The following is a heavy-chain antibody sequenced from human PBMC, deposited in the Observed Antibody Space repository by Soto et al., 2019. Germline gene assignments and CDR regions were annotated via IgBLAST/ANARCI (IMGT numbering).Heavy chain of an antibody. CDR2: ISGSGGST. Sequence: GGLIIVCSAAAGLKCVGHASSCISQAPGKGLGWVSAISGSGGSTYYADSVKGRFTISRDNSKNTLYLQMNSLRAEDTALYYCAKDPFAGWFGPCGQATLVSVSS. D-gene: IGHD6-13*01. J-gene: IGHJ5*02. V-gene: IGHV3-23*01. CDR3: AKDPFAGWFGP. CDR1: GLKCVGHA.